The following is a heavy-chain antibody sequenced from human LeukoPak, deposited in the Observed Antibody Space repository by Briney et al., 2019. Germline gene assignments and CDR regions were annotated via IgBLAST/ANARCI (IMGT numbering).Heavy chain of an antibody. V-gene: IGHV4-59*12. CDR2: IYYSGST. CDR3: ARGAAARWFDP. J-gene: IGHJ5*02. Sequence: SETLSLTCTVSGGSISSYYWSWIRQPPGKGLEWIGYIYYSGSTNYNPSLKSRVTISVDTSKNQFSLKLNSLTAADTAVYYCARGAAARWFDPWGQGTLVTVSS. D-gene: IGHD2-15*01. CDR1: GGSISSYY.